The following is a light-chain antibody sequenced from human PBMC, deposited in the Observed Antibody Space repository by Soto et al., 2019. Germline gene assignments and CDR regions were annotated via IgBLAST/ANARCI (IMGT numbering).Light chain of an antibody. CDR2: DAS. CDR1: QSVSSN. CDR3: QQYNSYWT. V-gene: IGKV3D-15*01. Sequence: EIVMTQSPATLSVSPGERATLSCRASQSVSSNLAWYQQKPGQAPRLLIYDASSRATGIPDRFSGSGSGTEFTLTISSLQPDDFATYYCQQYNSYWTFGQGTKVDI. J-gene: IGKJ1*01.